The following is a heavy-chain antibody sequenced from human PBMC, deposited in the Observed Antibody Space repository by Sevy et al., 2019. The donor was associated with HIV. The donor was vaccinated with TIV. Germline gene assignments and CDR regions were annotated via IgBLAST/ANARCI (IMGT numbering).Heavy chain of an antibody. D-gene: IGHD3-10*01. CDR1: GYTFTSYY. CDR2: INPSGGST. Sequence: ASVKVSCKASGYTFTSYYMHWVRQAPGQGLEWMGIINPSGGSTSYAQKFQGRVTMTRDTSTSTVYMELSSLRSEDTAVYYCARDGMGFAYYYGSGIPGGNDAFDIWGQGTMVTVSS. V-gene: IGHV1-46*01. CDR3: ARDGMGFAYYYGSGIPGGNDAFDI. J-gene: IGHJ3*02.